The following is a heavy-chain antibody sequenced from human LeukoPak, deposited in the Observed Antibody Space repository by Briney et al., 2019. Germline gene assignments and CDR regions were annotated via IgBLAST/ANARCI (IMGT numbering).Heavy chain of an antibody. CDR3: ARHSAGGIAAAGKDY. J-gene: IGHJ4*02. CDR1: GGSISSYY. CDR2: IYYSGST. V-gene: IGHV4-59*08. D-gene: IGHD6-13*01. Sequence: SETLSLTCTVSGGSISSYYWSWIRQPPGKGLEWIGYIYYSGSTNYNPSLKSRVTISVDTSKNQFSPKLSSVTAADTAVYYCARHSAGGIAAAGKDYWGQGTLVTVSS.